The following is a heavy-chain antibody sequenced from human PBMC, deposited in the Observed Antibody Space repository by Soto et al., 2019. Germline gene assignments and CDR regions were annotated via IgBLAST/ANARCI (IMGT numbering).Heavy chain of an antibody. CDR1: GFTVSSNY. CDR2: IYSGGST. D-gene: IGHD5-12*01. V-gene: IGHV3-66*01. CDR3: AREYSGYDYNYYYYYYMDV. Sequence: PGGSLRLSCAASGFTVSSNYMIWVRQAPGKGLEWVSVIYSGGSTYYADSVKGRFTISRDNSKNTLYLQMNSLRAEDTAVYYCAREYSGYDYNYYYYYYMDVWGKGTTVTVSS. J-gene: IGHJ6*03.